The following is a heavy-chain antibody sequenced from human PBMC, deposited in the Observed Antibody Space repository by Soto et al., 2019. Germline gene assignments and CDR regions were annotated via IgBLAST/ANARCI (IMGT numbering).Heavy chain of an antibody. CDR3: ARVFGSGWLPPGRPMDV. Sequence: QVQLVESGGGVVQPGRSLRLSCAASGFTFSSYGMHWVRQAPGKGLEWVAVIWYDGSNKYYADSVKGRFTISRDNSKNTLYLQMNSRRAEDTAVYYCARVFGSGWLPPGRPMDVWGQGTTVTVSS. V-gene: IGHV3-33*01. D-gene: IGHD6-19*01. CDR2: IWYDGSNK. J-gene: IGHJ6*02. CDR1: GFTFSSYG.